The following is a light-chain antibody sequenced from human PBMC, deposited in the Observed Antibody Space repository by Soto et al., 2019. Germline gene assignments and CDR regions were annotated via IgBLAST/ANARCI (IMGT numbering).Light chain of an antibody. CDR1: SSDVGGYTY. J-gene: IGLJ2*01. V-gene: IGLV2-14*03. CDR2: DVS. CDR3: SSYTSSSTVV. Sequence: QSVLTQPASVSGSPGPSITLSCTGTSSDVGGYTYVSWYQHHPGKAPKLMIYDVSNRPSGLSYRFSVSKSGNTASLTISGIQAADEADYYCSSYTSSSTVVFGGGTKLTVL.